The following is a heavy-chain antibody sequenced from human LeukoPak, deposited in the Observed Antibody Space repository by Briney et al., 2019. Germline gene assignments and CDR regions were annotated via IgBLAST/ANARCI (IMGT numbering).Heavy chain of an antibody. CDR1: GFTFSSYS. CDR2: IGISSGNT. J-gene: IGHJ4*02. V-gene: IGHV3-48*01. D-gene: IGHD2-2*01. CDR3: ARDTKYAFDN. Sequence: PGGSLRLSCAAPGFTFSSYSMNWVRQAPGKGLEWISYIGISSGNTKYADSVKGRFTISGDKAKNSVYLQMNSLRVEDTAVYYCARDTKYAFDNWGQGTLVTVSS.